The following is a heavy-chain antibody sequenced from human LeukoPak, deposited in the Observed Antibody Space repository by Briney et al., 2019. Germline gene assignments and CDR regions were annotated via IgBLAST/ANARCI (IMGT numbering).Heavy chain of an antibody. Sequence: SQTLSLTCTVSGGSISSGGYNWSWIRQYPGKGLEWIGCIYYSGGTYYNPSLRSRVTMSVDTSKNQFSLDLSSVTAADTAVYYCARDCGGDCYPRYYYGMDVWGQGTTVTVSS. CDR1: GGSISSGGYN. CDR3: ARDCGGDCYPRYYYGMDV. D-gene: IGHD2-21*02. CDR2: IYYSGGT. V-gene: IGHV4-31*03. J-gene: IGHJ6*02.